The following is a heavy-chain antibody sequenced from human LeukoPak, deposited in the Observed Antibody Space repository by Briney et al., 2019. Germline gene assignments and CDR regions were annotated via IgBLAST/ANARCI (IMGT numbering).Heavy chain of an antibody. CDR3: ARHVVVVPAAETTGVFDL. CDR2: IIPIFGTA. CDR1: GGTFSSYA. Sequence: GASVKVSCKASGGTFSSYAISWVRQAPGLGLEWMGGIIPIFGTANYAQKFQGRVTITTDESTSTAYMELSSLRPEDTAVYYCARHVVVVPAAETTGVFDLWGQGTLVTVSS. J-gene: IGHJ5*02. D-gene: IGHD2-2*01. V-gene: IGHV1-69*05.